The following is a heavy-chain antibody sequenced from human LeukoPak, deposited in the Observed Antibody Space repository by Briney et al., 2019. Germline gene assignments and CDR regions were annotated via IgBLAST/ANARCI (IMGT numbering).Heavy chain of an antibody. D-gene: IGHD6-13*01. J-gene: IGHJ6*03. CDR1: GYSISSGYY. CDR2: IYHSGST. Sequence: SETLSLTCTVSGYSISSGYYWGWIRQPPGKWLEWIGTIYHSGSTYYNPSLKSRVTISIDTSKNQFSLRLRSVTAADTAVYYCALYRSSRDYYYYYMDVWGKGTTVTVSS. V-gene: IGHV4-38-2*02. CDR3: ALYRSSRDYYYYYMDV.